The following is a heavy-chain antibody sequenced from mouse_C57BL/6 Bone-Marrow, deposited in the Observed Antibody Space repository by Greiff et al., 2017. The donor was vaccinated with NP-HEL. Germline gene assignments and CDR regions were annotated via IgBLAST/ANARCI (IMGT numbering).Heavy chain of an antibody. V-gene: IGHV1-26*01. J-gene: IGHJ3*01. CDR3: AREDGYSGWFAY. CDR2: INPNNGGT. D-gene: IGHD2-3*01. CDR1: GYTFTDYY. Sequence: VQLQQSGPELVKPGASVKISCKASGYTFTDYYMNWVKQSHGKSLEWIGDINPNNGGTSYNQKFKGKATLTVDKSSSTAYMELRSRTSEYSAVYYCAREDGYSGWFAYWGQGTLVTVSA.